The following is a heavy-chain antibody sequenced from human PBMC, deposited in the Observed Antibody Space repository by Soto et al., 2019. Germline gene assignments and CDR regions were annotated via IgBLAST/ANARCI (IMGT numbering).Heavy chain of an antibody. CDR3: AGAGIRFLEWLSRNPPDP. Sequence: VGSLRLSCAASGFTFSSYAMSWVRQAPGKGLEWVSAISGSGGSTYYADSVKGRFTISRDNSKNTLYLQMNSLRAEDTAVYYCAGAGIRFLEWLSRNPPDPWGQGTLVTVSS. J-gene: IGHJ5*02. CDR2: ISGSGGST. CDR1: GFTFSSYA. D-gene: IGHD3-3*01. V-gene: IGHV3-23*01.